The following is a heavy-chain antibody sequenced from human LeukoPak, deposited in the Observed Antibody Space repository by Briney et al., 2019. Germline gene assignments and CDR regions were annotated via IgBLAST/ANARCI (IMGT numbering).Heavy chain of an antibody. Sequence: SETLSLTCTVSGGSIRMSTYHWGYIRQPPGKGLEWIGSIYHSGSTHYNPSLRSRVTMSLDTSKNQFTLKVTAVTAADTAVYYCVTNGTVTVAGTKFNYFDYWGQGALVTVSS. V-gene: IGHV4-39*01. CDR1: GGSIRMSTYH. CDR3: VTNGTVTVAGTKFNYFDY. D-gene: IGHD6-19*01. J-gene: IGHJ4*02. CDR2: IYHSGST.